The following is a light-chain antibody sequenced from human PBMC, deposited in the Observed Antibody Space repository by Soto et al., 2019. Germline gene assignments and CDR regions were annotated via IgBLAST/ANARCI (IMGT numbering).Light chain of an antibody. V-gene: IGKV1-39*01. Sequence: DIQMTQSPSSLSASVGDRVTITCRASQSISNYLNWYQQKRGKAPKLLIYAASSLQSGVPSRFSGSGSGTDFTLTITSLQPEDFATYYCQQSYSTLWTFXQGTKADIK. J-gene: IGKJ1*01. CDR1: QSISNY. CDR2: AAS. CDR3: QQSYSTLWT.